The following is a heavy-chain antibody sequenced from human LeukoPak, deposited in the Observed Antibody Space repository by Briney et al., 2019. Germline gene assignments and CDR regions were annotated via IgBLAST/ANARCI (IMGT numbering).Heavy chain of an antibody. CDR3: ARVGGGNLYCYYYYMDV. Sequence: SETLSLTCTVSGGSISSSYWSWIRQPPGKGLEWIGYIYYSGSTNYNPSLKSRVTISVDTSKNQFSLKLSSVTAADTAVYYCARVGGGNLYCYYYYMDVWGKGTTVTVSS. J-gene: IGHJ6*03. CDR1: GGSISSSY. D-gene: IGHD4-23*01. V-gene: IGHV4-59*01. CDR2: IYYSGST.